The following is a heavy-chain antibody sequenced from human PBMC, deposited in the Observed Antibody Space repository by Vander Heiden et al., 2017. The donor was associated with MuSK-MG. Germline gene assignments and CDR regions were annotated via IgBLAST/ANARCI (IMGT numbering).Heavy chain of an antibody. Sequence: EVQLLESGGGLVQPGGSPRLSCVASGFTFTSFAMPWVRPAPGKGLRWFSSIRGSGGSTFYADAVKGRFTISRDNSKNTVYLQMNSLRADDTAVYYCAKGAFKGAIPIYYYGMDVWGQGTTVTVSS. D-gene: IGHD1-26*01. J-gene: IGHJ6*02. CDR2: IRGSGGST. V-gene: IGHV3-23*01. CDR1: GFTFTSFA. CDR3: AKGAFKGAIPIYYYGMDV.